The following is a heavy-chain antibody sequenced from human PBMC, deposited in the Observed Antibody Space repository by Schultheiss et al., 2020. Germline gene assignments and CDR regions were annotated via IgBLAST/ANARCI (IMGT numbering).Heavy chain of an antibody. V-gene: IGHV3-49*04. CDR2: IRSKAYGGTT. J-gene: IGHJ6*02. CDR1: GFTFSSYW. CDR3: TRDPYIKNSSSWYLSYYYYYYGMDV. D-gene: IGHD6-13*01. Sequence: GGSLRLSCAASGFTFSSYWMSWVRQAPGKGLEWVGFIRSKAYGGTTEYAASVKGRFTISRDDSKSIAYLQMNSLKTEDTAVYYCTRDPYIKNSSSWYLSYYYYYYGMDVWGQGTTVTVSS.